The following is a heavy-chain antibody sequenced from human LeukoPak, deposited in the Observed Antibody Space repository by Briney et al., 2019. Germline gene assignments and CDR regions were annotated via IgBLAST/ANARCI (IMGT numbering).Heavy chain of an antibody. CDR1: VCTFSSYA. J-gene: IGHJ5*02. Sequence: SETVSFKSSVCTFSSYAISWVRQATGQGLEWMGGIIPIFGTANYAQKFQGRVTITTDESTSTAYMELSSLRSEDTAVYYCAQRVGSTQYNWFDPWGQGTLVTVSS. CDR3: AQRVGSTQYNWFDP. D-gene: IGHD1-1*01. CDR2: IIPIFGTA. V-gene: IGHV1-69*05.